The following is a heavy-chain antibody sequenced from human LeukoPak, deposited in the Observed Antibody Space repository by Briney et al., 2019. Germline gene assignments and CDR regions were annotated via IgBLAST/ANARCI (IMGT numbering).Heavy chain of an antibody. J-gene: IGHJ4*02. V-gene: IGHV4-39*01. CDR3: ASLRGGYLYDFDY. D-gene: IGHD3-22*01. CDR1: GGSISSSSYY. Sequence: PAETESLTCTVSGGSISSSSYYWGWIRQPPGKGLEWIGSIYYSGSTYYNPSLKSRVTISVDTSKNQFSLKLSSVTAADTAVYYCASLRGGYLYDFDYWGQGPLVIVTA. CDR2: IYYSGST.